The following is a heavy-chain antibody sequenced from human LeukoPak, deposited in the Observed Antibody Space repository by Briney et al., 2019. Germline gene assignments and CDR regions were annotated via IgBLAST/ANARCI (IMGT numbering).Heavy chain of an antibody. CDR1: GYTFTSYY. CDR2: INPSGGST. CDR3: ARENTMDSYGYPSPDY. D-gene: IGHD5-18*01. J-gene: IGHJ4*02. Sequence: EASVKVSCKASGYTFTSYYMRWVRQAPGQGLEWMGIINPSGGSTSYAQKFQGRVTMTRDMSTSTVYMELSSLRSEDTAVYYCARENTMDSYGYPSPDYWGQGTLVTVSS. V-gene: IGHV1-46*01.